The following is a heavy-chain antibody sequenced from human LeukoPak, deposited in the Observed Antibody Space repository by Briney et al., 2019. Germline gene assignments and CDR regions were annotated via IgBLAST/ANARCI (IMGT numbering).Heavy chain of an antibody. V-gene: IGHV3-7*05. CDR1: GFTFSSYW. D-gene: IGHD2-15*01. Sequence: GGSLRLSCAASGFTFSSYWMSWVRQAPGKGLEWVANIKEDGSEKYYVDSVRGRFTISRDNAKNSLYLQMNSLRAEDTAVYNCARVLGYGWFDPRGQGTLVTVSS. J-gene: IGHJ5*02. CDR2: IKEDGSEK. CDR3: ARVLGYGWFDP.